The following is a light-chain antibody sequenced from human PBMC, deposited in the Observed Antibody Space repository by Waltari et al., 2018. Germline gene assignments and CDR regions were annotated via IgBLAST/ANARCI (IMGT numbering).Light chain of an antibody. Sequence: SSELTQDPAVSVALGQTVRITCQGDSLRRYYAGGYKQKPGQAPVLVIHGKNNRPSGIPDRFLGASSGNTASLTVTGAQAEDEADYYCNSRDSSGSPYVVFGGGTKLTGL. CDR1: SLRRYY. CDR2: GKN. J-gene: IGLJ2*01. V-gene: IGLV3-19*01. CDR3: NSRDSSGSPYVV.